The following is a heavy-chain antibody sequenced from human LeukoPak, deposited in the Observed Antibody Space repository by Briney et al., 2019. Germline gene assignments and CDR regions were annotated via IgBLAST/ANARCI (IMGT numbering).Heavy chain of an antibody. CDR3: ASFYCSGGSCYQYYSYYYMDV. CDR2: IYYSGST. CDR1: GGSISSSSYY. Sequence: PSETLSLTCTVSGGSISSSSYYWGWIRQPPGKGLEWIGSIYYSGSTYSNPSLQSRVTISVDTSKNQFSLKLNSVTAADTAVYYCASFYCSGGSCYQYYSYYYMDVWGKGTTVTISS. D-gene: IGHD2-15*01. J-gene: IGHJ6*03. V-gene: IGHV4-39*01.